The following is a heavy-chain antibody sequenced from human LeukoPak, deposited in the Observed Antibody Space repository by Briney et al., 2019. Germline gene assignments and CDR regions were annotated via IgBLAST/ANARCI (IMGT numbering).Heavy chain of an antibody. J-gene: IGHJ6*03. CDR1: GYTFTGYY. CDR2: INPNSGGT. V-gene: IGHV1-2*02. D-gene: IGHD6-13*01. CDR3: ARDGAAGTRYYYYYMDV. Sequence: ASVKVSCKASGYTFTGYYMHWVRQAPGQGLEWMGWINPNSGGTNYAQKFQGRVTMTRDTSISTAYMELSRLRSDDTAVYYCARDGAAGTRYYYYYMDVWGKGTTVTVSS.